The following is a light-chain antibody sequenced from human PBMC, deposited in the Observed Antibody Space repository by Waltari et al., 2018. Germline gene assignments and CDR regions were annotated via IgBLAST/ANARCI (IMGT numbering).Light chain of an antibody. CDR3: QVWDSSSDHRV. CDR1: NIGGTS. CDR2: DDS. V-gene: IGLV3-21*03. J-gene: IGLJ2*01. Sequence: SYVLTQPPSVSVAPGKTARITCGGNNIGGTSVHWYHQRPGQAPVLVVYDDSDRPSGIPERFSGSNSGNTATLTISRVEAGDEADYYCQVWDSSSDHRVFGGGTKLTVL.